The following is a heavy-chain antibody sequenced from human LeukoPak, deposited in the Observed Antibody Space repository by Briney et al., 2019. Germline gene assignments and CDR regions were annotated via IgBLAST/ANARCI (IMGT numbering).Heavy chain of an antibody. CDR1: GFTVSSKY. D-gene: IGHD2-15*01. V-gene: IGHV3-66*01. J-gene: IGHJ4*02. CDR2: IYSDSST. CDR3: ARVQDIGLFRWY. Sequence: PGGSLRLSCAASGFTVSSKYMCWVRQAPGEGLEWDSVIYSDSSTFYADSVKGRFTISRDIYKNTLYLQMNSLRAEDTGLYYCARVQDIGLFRWYWGQGTLVTVSS.